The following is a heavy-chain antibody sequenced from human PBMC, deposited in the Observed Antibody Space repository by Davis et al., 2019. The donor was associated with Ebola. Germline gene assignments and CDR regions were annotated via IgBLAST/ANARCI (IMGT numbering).Heavy chain of an antibody. V-gene: IGHV1-18*01. CDR3: ARGTPYYGMDV. CDR2: ISAYNGNT. CDR1: GYTFSSYG. Sequence: ASVKVSCKASGYTFSSYGINWVRQAPGQGLEWMGWISAYNGNTKYAQKFQGRVTMTRNTSIRTAYMELSSLRSEDTAVYYCARGTPYYGMDVWGKGTTVTVSS. J-gene: IGHJ6*04.